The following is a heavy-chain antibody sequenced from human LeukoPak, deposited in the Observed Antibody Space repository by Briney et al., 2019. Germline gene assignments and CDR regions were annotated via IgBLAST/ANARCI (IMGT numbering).Heavy chain of an antibody. CDR2: ISSYNGNT. CDR3: ARSVVVVAATGGDGSGRD. CDR1: GYTFTSYG. D-gene: IGHD2-15*01. V-gene: IGHV1-18*01. J-gene: IGHJ4*02. Sequence: ASVKVSCKASGYTFTSYGISWVRQAPGQGLEWMGWISSYNGNTNYAQKLQGRVTMTTDTSTSTACMELRSLRSDDTAVYYCARSVVVVAATGGDGSGRDWGQGTLVTVSS.